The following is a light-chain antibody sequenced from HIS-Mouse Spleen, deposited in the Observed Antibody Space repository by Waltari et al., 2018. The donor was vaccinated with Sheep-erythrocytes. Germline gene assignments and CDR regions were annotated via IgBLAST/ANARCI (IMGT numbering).Light chain of an antibody. CDR1: SSAVGSYNL. V-gene: IGLV2-23*01. J-gene: IGLJ3*02. CDR2: EGS. CDR3: CSYAGSSTWV. Sequence: QSALTQPAPVSGSPGPSITISCPGTSSAVGSYNLVSWYQQHPGKAPKLMIYEGSKRPSGVSNRFSGSKSGNTASLTISGLQAEDEADYYCCSYAGSSTWVFGGGTKLTVL.